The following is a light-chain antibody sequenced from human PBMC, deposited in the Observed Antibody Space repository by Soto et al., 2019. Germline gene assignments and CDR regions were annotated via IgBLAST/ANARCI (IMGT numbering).Light chain of an antibody. Sequence: QSALTQPASVSGSPGQSITISCTGTSRDVGIYNLVSWYQQHPGKAPKLMVYEGTKRPSGVSNRFSGSKSGNTASLTISGLQAEDEADYYCCSYAVSSTFVFGSGTQLTVL. V-gene: IGLV2-23*03. J-gene: IGLJ7*01. CDR1: SRDVGIYNL. CDR3: CSYAVSSTFV. CDR2: EGT.